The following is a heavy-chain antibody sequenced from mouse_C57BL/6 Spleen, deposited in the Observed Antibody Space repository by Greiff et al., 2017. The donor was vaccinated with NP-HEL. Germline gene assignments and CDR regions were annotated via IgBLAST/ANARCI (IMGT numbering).Heavy chain of an antibody. CDR1: GFTFSDYG. J-gene: IGHJ4*01. Sequence: DVQLVESGGGLVKPGGSLKLSCAASGFTFSDYGMHWVRQAPEKGLEWVAYISSGSSTIYYADTVKGRFTISRDNAKNTLFLQMTSLRSEDTAMYYCARRYSNYGGYAMDYWSQGTSVTVSS. CDR3: ARRYSNYGGYAMDY. D-gene: IGHD2-5*01. CDR2: ISSGSSTI. V-gene: IGHV5-17*01.